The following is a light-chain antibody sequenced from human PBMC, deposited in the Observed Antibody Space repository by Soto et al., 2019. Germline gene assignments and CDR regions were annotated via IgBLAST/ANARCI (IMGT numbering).Light chain of an antibody. Sequence: EIVVTKSPGTLSLSPGERAALSCRASQSVRSTSLAWYQRKPGRALVLLVYGASSRPVGMPDRFSGSASGTDFTHTITRLEPEDFAVYYCPQYGSSPIPFGQGTRLEIK. J-gene: IGKJ5*01. CDR2: GAS. V-gene: IGKV3-20*01. CDR3: PQYGSSPIP. CDR1: QSVRSTS.